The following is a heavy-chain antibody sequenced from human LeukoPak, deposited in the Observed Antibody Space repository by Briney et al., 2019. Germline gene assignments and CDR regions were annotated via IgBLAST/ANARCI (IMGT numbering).Heavy chain of an antibody. D-gene: IGHD3-9*01. CDR3: AKWGDYDILTGYYDSDY. J-gene: IGHJ4*02. CDR1: GFIFSNYA. V-gene: IGHV3-23*01. Sequence: GASLRLSCAASGFIFSNYAMSWVRQAPGKGLDWVSAIGGRDGGTYYADSVKGRFTVSRDDPKTTLYLQMNTLRAEDTAVYYCAKWGDYDILTGYYDSDYWGQGTLVTVSS. CDR2: IGGRDGGT.